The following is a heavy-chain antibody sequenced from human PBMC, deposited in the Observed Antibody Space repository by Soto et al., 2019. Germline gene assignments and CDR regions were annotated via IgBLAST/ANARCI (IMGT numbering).Heavy chain of an antibody. CDR2: INHSGST. CDR1: GGSFSGYY. D-gene: IGHD3-16*01. CDR3: ARTTDYIWGSPRGLFDY. Sequence: QVQLQQWGAGLLKPSETLSLTCAVYGGSFSGYYWSWIRQPPGKGLEWIGEINHSGSTNYNPSLKSRVTISVDTSKNQFTLKLSSVTAADTAVYYCARTTDYIWGSPRGLFDYLGQGTLVTFSS. V-gene: IGHV4-34*01. J-gene: IGHJ4*02.